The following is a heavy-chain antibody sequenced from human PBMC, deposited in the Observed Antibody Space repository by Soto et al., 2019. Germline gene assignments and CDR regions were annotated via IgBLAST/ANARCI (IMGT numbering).Heavy chain of an antibody. D-gene: IGHD6-13*01. V-gene: IGHV4-31*03. J-gene: IGHJ6*02. CDR1: GGYISSGGYY. Sequence: TLSLTCTVSGGYISSGGYYWSWIRQHPGKGLEWIGYIYYSGSTYYNPSLKSRVTISVDTSKNQFSLKLSSVTAADTAVYYCARDANSAGPMDVWGQGTTVTVAS. CDR3: ARDANSAGPMDV. CDR2: IYYSGST.